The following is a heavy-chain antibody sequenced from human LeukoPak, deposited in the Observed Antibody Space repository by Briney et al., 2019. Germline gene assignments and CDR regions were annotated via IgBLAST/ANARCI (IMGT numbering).Heavy chain of an antibody. CDR3: AKDLPNGDYDSAGY. CDR1: GFTFSSYA. D-gene: IGHD4-17*01. Sequence: GGSLRLSCAASGFTFSSYAMSWVRQAPGKGLEWVSAISGSGASTYYADSVKGRFTISRDNSKNTLYLQTNSLRAEDTAVYYCAKDLPNGDYDSAGYWGQGTLVTVSS. V-gene: IGHV3-23*01. CDR2: ISGSGAST. J-gene: IGHJ4*02.